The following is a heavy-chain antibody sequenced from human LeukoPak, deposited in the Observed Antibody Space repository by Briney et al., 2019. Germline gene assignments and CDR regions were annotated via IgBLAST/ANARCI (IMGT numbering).Heavy chain of an antibody. Sequence: PGGSLRLSCAASGFTVSSNYMSWVRQAPGKGLEWVSVIYSGGSTYYADSVKGRFTISRDNSKNTLYLQINSLRAEDTAVYYCANLPNIVVVPAASNWFDPWGQGTLVTVSS. CDR3: ANLPNIVVVPAASNWFDP. CDR2: IYSGGST. D-gene: IGHD2-2*01. CDR1: GFTVSSNY. J-gene: IGHJ5*02. V-gene: IGHV3-53*01.